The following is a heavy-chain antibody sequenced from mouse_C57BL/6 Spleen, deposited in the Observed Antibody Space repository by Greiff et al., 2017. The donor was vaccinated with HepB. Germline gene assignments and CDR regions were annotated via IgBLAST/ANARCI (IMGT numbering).Heavy chain of an antibody. D-gene: IGHD2-4*01. CDR1: GFTFSSYA. CDR3: AREVGDYDIYFDY. V-gene: IGHV5-4*01. CDR2: ISDGGSYT. Sequence: DVQLVESGGGLVKPGGSLKLSCAASGFTFSSYAMSWVRQTPEKRLEWVATISDGGSYTYYPDNVKGRFTISRDNAKNNLYLQMSHLKSEDTAMYYCAREVGDYDIYFDYWGQSTTLTVSS. J-gene: IGHJ2*01.